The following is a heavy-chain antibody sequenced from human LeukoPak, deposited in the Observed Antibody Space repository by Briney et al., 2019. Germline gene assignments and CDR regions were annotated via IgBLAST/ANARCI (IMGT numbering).Heavy chain of an antibody. CDR3: VKDIGATIQAYFDY. J-gene: IGHJ4*02. CDR2: ISSNGGTT. Sequence: GGALRLSCSASGFTLSSYAVHWVRQAPGKGLEYVSGISSNGGTTHYADSVKGRFTISRDNSKNTLYLQMSSLRAEDTAVYYCVKDIGATIQAYFDYWGQGTLVTVSS. V-gene: IGHV3-64D*06. CDR1: GFTLSSYA. D-gene: IGHD5-12*01.